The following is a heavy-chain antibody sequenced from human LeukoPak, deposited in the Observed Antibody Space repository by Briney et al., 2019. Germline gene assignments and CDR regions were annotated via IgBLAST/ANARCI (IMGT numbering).Heavy chain of an antibody. J-gene: IGHJ6*02. Sequence: ASVKVSCKASGYTFTSYGIIWVRQAPGQGLEWMRWISAYNGNTNYAQKLQGRVTMTTDTSTSTAYMELRSLRSDYTAVYYCARDRGVGGYGMDVWGQGTTVTVSS. D-gene: IGHD3-3*01. V-gene: IGHV1-18*01. CDR3: ARDRGVGGYGMDV. CDR2: ISAYNGNT. CDR1: GYTFTSYG.